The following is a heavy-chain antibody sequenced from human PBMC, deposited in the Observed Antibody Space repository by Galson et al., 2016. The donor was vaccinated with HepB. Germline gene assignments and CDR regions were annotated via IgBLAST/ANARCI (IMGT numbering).Heavy chain of an antibody. CDR1: GASISTSSYY. D-gene: IGHD1-26*01. CDR2: IYYSGIT. Sequence: SETLSLTCTVSGASISTSSYYWVWIRQPPGKGLEWIGTIYYSGITYYNQSLKSRVAISVDMSKNQFSLKLSSVTAADTAFYHCARQQGELVHLDDWGQGALVTVSS. CDR3: ARQQGELVHLDD. V-gene: IGHV4-39*01. J-gene: IGHJ4*02.